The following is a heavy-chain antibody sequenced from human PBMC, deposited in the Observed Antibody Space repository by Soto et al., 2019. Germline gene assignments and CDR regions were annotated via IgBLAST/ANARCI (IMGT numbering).Heavy chain of an antibody. CDR2: IYYSGST. D-gene: IGHD3-22*01. V-gene: IGHV4-39*01. Sequence: SETLSLTCTVSGGSISSSSYYWGWIRQPPGKGLEWIGSIYYSGSTYYNPSLKSRVTISVDTSKNQFSLKLSSVIAADTAVYYCARHERSGASIGVVGIRGFDPWGQGALVTVSS. CDR3: ARHERSGASIGVVGIRGFDP. CDR1: GGSISSSSYY. J-gene: IGHJ5*02.